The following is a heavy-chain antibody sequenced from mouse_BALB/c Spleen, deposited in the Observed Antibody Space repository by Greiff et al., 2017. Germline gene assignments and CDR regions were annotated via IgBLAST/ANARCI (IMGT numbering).Heavy chain of an antibody. Sequence: EVNVVESGGGLVQPGGSLKLSCAASGFTFSSYGMSWVRQTPDKRLELVATINSNGGSTYYPDSVKGRFTISRDNAKNTLYLQMSSLKSEDTAMYYCARRGRGYAMDYWGQGTSVTVSS. CDR2: INSNGGST. J-gene: IGHJ4*01. CDR1: GFTFSSYG. CDR3: ARRGRGYAMDY. V-gene: IGHV5-6-3*01. D-gene: IGHD3-3*01.